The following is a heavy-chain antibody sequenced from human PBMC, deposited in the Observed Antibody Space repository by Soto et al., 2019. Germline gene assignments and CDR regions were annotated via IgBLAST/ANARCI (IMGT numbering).Heavy chain of an antibody. CDR3: ARDVAAAGPFDY. CDR1: GGSISSYY. V-gene: IGHV4-59*01. D-gene: IGHD6-13*01. CDR2: IYYSGST. J-gene: IGHJ4*02. Sequence: QVQLQESGPGLVKPSETLSLTCTVSGGSISSYYWSWIRQPPGKGLEWIGYIYYSGSTNYNPSLKSRVTISVDTSKTQFSLKLSSVTAADTAVYYCARDVAAAGPFDYWGQGTLVTVSS.